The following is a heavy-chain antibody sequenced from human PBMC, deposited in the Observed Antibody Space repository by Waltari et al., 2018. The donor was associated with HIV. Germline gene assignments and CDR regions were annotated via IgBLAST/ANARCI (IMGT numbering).Heavy chain of an antibody. V-gene: IGHV3-7*01. CDR2: IKQEGSEK. D-gene: IGHD3-16*01. J-gene: IGHJ5*02. Sequence: EVQLVEFGGGLVQPGGSLRGTCEASGFTFSTFWMSWVRQAPGKGLEWVANIKQEGSEKYYVDSVKGRFTISRDNAKNSLYLQMNSLRAEDTAVYYCAGRSPARRLNWFGPWGQGTLVTVSS. CDR1: GFTFSTFW. CDR3: AGRSPARRLNWFGP.